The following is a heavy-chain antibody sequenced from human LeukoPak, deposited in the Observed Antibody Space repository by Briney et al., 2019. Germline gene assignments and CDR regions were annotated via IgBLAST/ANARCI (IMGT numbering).Heavy chain of an antibody. V-gene: IGHV3-23*01. CDR1: GFTFSSYA. CDR3: TKYSSSSNYYYGLDV. D-gene: IGHD6-13*01. J-gene: IGHJ6*02. Sequence: GGSLRLSCAASGFTFSSYAMTWVRQPPGKGLEGVSSITGSTGSTYYADSVKGRFTISRDNSKNTLYLQMNSLRAEDTAVYYCTKYSSSSNYYYGLDVWGQGTTVTVSS. CDR2: ITGSTGST.